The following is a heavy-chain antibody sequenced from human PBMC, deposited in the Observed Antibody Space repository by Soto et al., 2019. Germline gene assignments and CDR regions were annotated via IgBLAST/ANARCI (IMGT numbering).Heavy chain of an antibody. Sequence: QLQLQESGPGLVKPSETLSLTCTVSGGSISSSSYYWGWIRQTPGKGLEWIGSIYYSGSTYYNPSLKSRVTISVHTSKNQFSLKLSSVTAADTAVYYCARQDADFDYKYNWFDPWGQGTLVTVSS. CDR3: ARQDADFDYKYNWFDP. D-gene: IGHD3-9*01. J-gene: IGHJ5*02. V-gene: IGHV4-39*01. CDR2: IYYSGST. CDR1: GGSISSSSYY.